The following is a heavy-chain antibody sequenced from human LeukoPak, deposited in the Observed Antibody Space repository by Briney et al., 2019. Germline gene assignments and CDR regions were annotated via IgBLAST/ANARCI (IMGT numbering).Heavy chain of an antibody. Sequence: GGSLRLSCAASGFTFSSYGMSWVRQAPGKGLEWVSAISGSGGSTYYTDSVKGRFTISRDNSKNTLYLQMNSLRAEDTAVYYCAKDNIYYGSGSYSFSDYWGQGTLVTVSS. CDR2: ISGSGGST. CDR1: GFTFSSYG. D-gene: IGHD3-10*01. V-gene: IGHV3-23*01. J-gene: IGHJ4*02. CDR3: AKDNIYYGSGSYSFSDY.